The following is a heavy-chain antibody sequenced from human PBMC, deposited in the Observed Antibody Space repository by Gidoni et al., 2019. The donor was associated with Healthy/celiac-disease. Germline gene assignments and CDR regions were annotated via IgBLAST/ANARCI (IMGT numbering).Heavy chain of an antibody. J-gene: IGHJ6*02. Sequence: QVQLQQWGAVLLKPSETLSLTCAVYGGSFSGYYWSWIRQPPGKGLEWIGEINHSGSTNYNPSLKSRVTISVDTSKNQFSLKLSSVTAADTAVYYCARGGYSGYAAYYGMDVWGQGTTVTVSS. V-gene: IGHV4-34*01. CDR3: ARGGYSGYAAYYGMDV. D-gene: IGHD5-12*01. CDR2: INHSGST. CDR1: GGSFSGYY.